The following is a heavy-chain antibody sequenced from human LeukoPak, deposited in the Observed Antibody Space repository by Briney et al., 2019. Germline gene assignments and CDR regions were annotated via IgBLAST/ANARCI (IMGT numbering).Heavy chain of an antibody. D-gene: IGHD6-13*01. CDR1: GYTFTSYY. CDR2: INPSGGST. Sequence: ASVKVSCKAAGYTFTSYYMHWVRQAPGQGLEWMRIINPSGGSTSYAQKFQGRVTMTRDTSTSTVYMELSSLRSEDTAVYYCARGKDSSSPRNHDAFDIWGQGTMVTVSS. CDR3: ARGKDSSSPRNHDAFDI. V-gene: IGHV1-46*01. J-gene: IGHJ3*02.